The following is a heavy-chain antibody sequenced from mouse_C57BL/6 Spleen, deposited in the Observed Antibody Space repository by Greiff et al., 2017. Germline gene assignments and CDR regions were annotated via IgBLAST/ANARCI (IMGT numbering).Heavy chain of an antibody. CDR1: GFTFSSYA. V-gene: IGHV5-4*01. CDR2: ISDGGSYT. CDR3: AREAGTEGTWFAY. D-gene: IGHD4-1*01. J-gene: IGHJ3*01. Sequence: EVHLVESGGGLVKPGGSLKLSCAASGFTFSSYAMSWVRQTPEKRLEWVATISDGGSYTYYPDNVKGRFTISRDNAKNNLYLQMSHLKSEDTAMYYCAREAGTEGTWFAYWGQGTLVTVSA.